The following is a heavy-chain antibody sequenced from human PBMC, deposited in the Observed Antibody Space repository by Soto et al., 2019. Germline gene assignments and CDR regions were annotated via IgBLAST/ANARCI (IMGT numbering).Heavy chain of an antibody. V-gene: IGHV4-59*08. Sequence: PSETLSLTCTVSGGSISSYYWSWIRQPPGKGPEWIGCVYHSGTTNYNPPLESRVTISLDASKNQFSLKLSSVTAADTAVYYCARRWEYYDSSGYPTYYFDYWGQGTLVTVSS. CDR2: VYHSGTT. CDR3: ARRWEYYDSSGYPTYYFDY. J-gene: IGHJ4*02. D-gene: IGHD3-22*01. CDR1: GGSISSYY.